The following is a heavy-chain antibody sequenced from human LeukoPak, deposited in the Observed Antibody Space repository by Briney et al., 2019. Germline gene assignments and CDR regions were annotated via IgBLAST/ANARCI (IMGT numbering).Heavy chain of an antibody. D-gene: IGHD2/OR15-2a*01. CDR1: GGSISNYY. Sequence: SETLSLTCTVSGGSISNYYWSWIRQPPGKGLEWIGYIYSSGSTNYNPSLKSRVAISVDTSKSQFSLKLTSVTAADTAVYYCARAYTTYYYSYMDVWGKGTTVTVSS. CDR2: IYSSGST. CDR3: ARAYTTYYYSYMDV. V-gene: IGHV4-59*01. J-gene: IGHJ6*03.